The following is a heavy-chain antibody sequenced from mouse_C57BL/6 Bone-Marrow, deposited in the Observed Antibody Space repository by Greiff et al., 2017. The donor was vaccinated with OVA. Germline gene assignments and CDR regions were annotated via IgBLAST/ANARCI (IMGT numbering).Heavy chain of an antibody. Sequence: VQLQQSGPELVKPGASVKISCKASGYAFSSSWMNWVKQRPGKGLEWIGRIYPGDGDTNYNGKFKGKATLTADKSSSTAYMQLSSLTSEDSAVYFCARHEDVYCASYFDYWGQGTTLTVSS. CDR2: IYPGDGDT. D-gene: IGHD2-3*01. V-gene: IGHV1-82*01. J-gene: IGHJ2*01. CDR3: ARHEDVYCASYFDY. CDR1: GYAFSSSW.